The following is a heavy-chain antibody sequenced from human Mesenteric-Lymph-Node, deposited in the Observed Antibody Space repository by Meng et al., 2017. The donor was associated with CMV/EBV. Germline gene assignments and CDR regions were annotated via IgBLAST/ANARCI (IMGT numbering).Heavy chain of an antibody. V-gene: IGHV3-48*03. CDR3: AREVEPAALYLSYYGLDV. Sequence: GESLKISCTASGFTFRSYEMNWVRQAPGKGLEWVSYSSNTGGTIYYADSVKGRFTVSRDNARNSLHLQMNSLRADDTAIYYCAREVEPAALYLSYYGLDVWGQGTTVTVSS. D-gene: IGHD2-2*01. J-gene: IGHJ6*01. CDR1: GFTFRSYE. CDR2: SSNTGGTI.